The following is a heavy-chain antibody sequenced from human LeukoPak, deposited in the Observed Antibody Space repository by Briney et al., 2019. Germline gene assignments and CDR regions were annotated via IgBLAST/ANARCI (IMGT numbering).Heavy chain of an antibody. CDR3: AKDGGLWVSAHWGDS. CDR2: ITTSDGNT. Sequence: GGSLRLSCAASGFTFSSYTMSWVRQAPGKRLEWVSTITTSDGNTYYADSVKGRFTVSRDNSKNTLFLQMNSLRAEDTAVYYCAKDGGLWVSAHWGDSWGRGTLVTVSS. J-gene: IGHJ4*02. D-gene: IGHD7-27*01. V-gene: IGHV3-23*01. CDR1: GFTFSSYT.